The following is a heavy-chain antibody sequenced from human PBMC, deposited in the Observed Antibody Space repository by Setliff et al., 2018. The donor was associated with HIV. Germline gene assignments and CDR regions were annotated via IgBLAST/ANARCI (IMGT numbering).Heavy chain of an antibody. J-gene: IGHJ6*03. CDR3: AKAGGGILYFYYMDV. CDR1: GFTFSNSA. V-gene: IGHV3-23*01. D-gene: IGHD2-15*01. Sequence: GGSLRLSCAASGFTFSNSAINWVRQAPGKGLEWVSTISGRGTNTYYADSVKGRFTISRDNSKNTLSLQLNSLTAEDSAVYYCAKAGGGILYFYYMDVWGEGTTVTVSS. CDR2: ISGRGTNT.